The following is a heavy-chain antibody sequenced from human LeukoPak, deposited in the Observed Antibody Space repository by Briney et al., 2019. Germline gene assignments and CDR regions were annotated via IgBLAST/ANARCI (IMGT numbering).Heavy chain of an antibody. CDR1: GFTFSSYA. J-gene: IGHJ4*02. CDR2: ISYDGSNK. D-gene: IGHD4-17*01. Sequence: GRSLRLSCAASGFTFSSYAMHWVRQAPGKGLEWVAVISYDGSNKYCADSVKGRFTISRDNSKNTLYLQMNSLRAEDTAVYYCARARAIYGDYRRALDYWGQGTLVTVSS. V-gene: IGHV3-30*01. CDR3: ARARAIYGDYRRALDY.